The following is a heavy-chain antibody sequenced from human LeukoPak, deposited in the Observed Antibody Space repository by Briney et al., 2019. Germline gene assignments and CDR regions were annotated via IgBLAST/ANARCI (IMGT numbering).Heavy chain of an antibody. V-gene: IGHV3-23*01. CDR2: ISNNGGYT. Sequence: GGSLRLSCAASGFTFSSYAMSWVRQAPRKGLEWVSAISNNGGYTYYADSVQGRFTISRDNSKSTLCLQMNGLRAEDTAVYYCAKQLGYCSDGSCYFPYWGQGTLVTVSS. CDR1: GFTFSSYA. D-gene: IGHD2-15*01. CDR3: AKQLGYCSDGSCYFPY. J-gene: IGHJ4*02.